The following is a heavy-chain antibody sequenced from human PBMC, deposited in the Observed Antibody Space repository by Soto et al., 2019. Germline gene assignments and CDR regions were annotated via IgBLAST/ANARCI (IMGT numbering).Heavy chain of an antibody. V-gene: IGHV1-69*02. CDR3: ARGRCSGGSRYSLGVLYYMDV. CDR2: IIPILGIA. CDR1: GGTFSSYT. Sequence: QVQLVQSGAEVKKPGSSVKVSCKASGGTFSSYTISWVRQAPGQGLEWMGRIIPILGIANYAQKFQGRVTITADKSTSTAYMELSSLRSEDTAVYYCARGRCSGGSRYSLGVLYYMDVWGKGTTVTVSS. J-gene: IGHJ6*03. D-gene: IGHD2-15*01.